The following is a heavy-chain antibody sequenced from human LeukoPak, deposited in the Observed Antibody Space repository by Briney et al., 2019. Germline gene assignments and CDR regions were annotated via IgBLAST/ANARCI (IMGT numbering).Heavy chain of an antibody. CDR1: GFTFSSYG. V-gene: IGHV3-30*18. Sequence: GGSLRPSCAASGFTFSSYGMHWVRQAPGKGLEWVAVISYDGSNKYYADSVKGRFTISRDNSKNTLYLQMNSLRAEDTAVYYCAKFCSSTSCYSRDAFDIWGQGTMVTVSS. CDR3: AKFCSSTSCYSRDAFDI. J-gene: IGHJ3*02. CDR2: ISYDGSNK. D-gene: IGHD2-2*01.